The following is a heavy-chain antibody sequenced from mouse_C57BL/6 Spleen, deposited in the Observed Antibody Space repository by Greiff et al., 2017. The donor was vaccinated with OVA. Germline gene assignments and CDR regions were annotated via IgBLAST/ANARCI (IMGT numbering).Heavy chain of an antibody. CDR3: ARWELRRDYYAMDY. Sequence: QVQLQQPGAELVKPGASVKLSCKASGYTFTSYWMHWVKQRPGRGLEWIGRIDPNSGGTKYHEKFKSKATLTVDKPSSTAYMQLSSLTSEDSAVYYCARWELRRDYYAMDYWGQGTSVTVSS. CDR2: IDPNSGGT. D-gene: IGHD2-1*01. J-gene: IGHJ4*01. V-gene: IGHV1-72*01. CDR1: GYTFTSYW.